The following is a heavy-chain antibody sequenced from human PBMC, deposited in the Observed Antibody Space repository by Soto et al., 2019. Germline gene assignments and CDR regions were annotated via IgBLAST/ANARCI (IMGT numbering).Heavy chain of an antibody. Sequence: SVKVSCKASGGTFSSYAISWVRQAPGQGLEWMGGIIPIFGTANYAQKFQGRVTITADESTSTAYMELSSLRSEDTAVYYCARGGTMVRGVIIPSYYYYGMDVWGQGTTVTVSS. CDR1: GGTFSSYA. J-gene: IGHJ6*02. V-gene: IGHV1-69*13. CDR3: ARGGTMVRGVIIPSYYYYGMDV. CDR2: IIPIFGTA. D-gene: IGHD3-10*01.